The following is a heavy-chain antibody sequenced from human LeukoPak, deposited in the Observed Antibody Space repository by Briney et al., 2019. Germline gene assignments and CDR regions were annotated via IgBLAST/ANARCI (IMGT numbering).Heavy chain of an antibody. Sequence: PSQTLSLICTVSGDSISSGGYYWSWIRQNPGKALEWIGYIYYSGITYYNPSLKSRITISIDTSKSQFSLNLNSVTAADTAVYYCARAHNDYSVDYWGQGTLVTVSS. CDR1: GDSISSGGYY. D-gene: IGHD2-15*01. J-gene: IGHJ4*02. V-gene: IGHV4-31*03. CDR3: ARAHNDYSVDY. CDR2: IYYSGIT.